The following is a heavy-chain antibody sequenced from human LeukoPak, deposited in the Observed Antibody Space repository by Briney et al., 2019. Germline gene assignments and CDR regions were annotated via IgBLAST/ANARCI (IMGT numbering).Heavy chain of an antibody. J-gene: IGHJ5*02. Sequence: SETLSLTCTVSGGSISGGSYYWSWIRQPAGKGLEWIGRIYTSGSTNYTPSLKSRVTISVDTSKNQFSLKLSSVTAADTAVYYCARGQGAARYNWFDPWGQGTLVTVSS. CDR1: GGSISGGSYY. D-gene: IGHD6-6*01. CDR3: ARGQGAARYNWFDP. V-gene: IGHV4-61*02. CDR2: IYTSGST.